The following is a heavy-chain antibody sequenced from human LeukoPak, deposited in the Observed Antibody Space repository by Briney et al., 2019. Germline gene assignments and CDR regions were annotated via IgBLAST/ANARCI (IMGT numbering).Heavy chain of an antibody. CDR2: IYYSGST. CDR3: ARASSGALMWNYFDY. V-gene: IGHV4-59*01. D-gene: IGHD6-19*01. Sequence: SETLSLTCTVSGGSISSYYWSWIRQPPGKGLEWTGYIYYSGSTNYNPSLKSRVTISVDTSKNQFSLKLSSVTAADTAVYYCARASSGALMWNYFDYWGQGTLVTVSS. CDR1: GGSISSYY. J-gene: IGHJ4*02.